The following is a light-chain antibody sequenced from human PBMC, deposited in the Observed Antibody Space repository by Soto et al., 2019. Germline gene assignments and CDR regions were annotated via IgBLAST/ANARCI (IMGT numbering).Light chain of an antibody. CDR1: SSDVGGYNY. CDR3: SSYTSISTVV. J-gene: IGLJ2*01. CDR2: EVS. Sequence: QSALTQPASVSGSPGQSITISCTGTSSDVGGYNYVSWYQQHPGKAPKLMIYEVSNRPSGVSNRFSGSKSGNTASLTISGLQAEDEADYYCSSYTSISTVVFGGGPKLTVL. V-gene: IGLV2-14*01.